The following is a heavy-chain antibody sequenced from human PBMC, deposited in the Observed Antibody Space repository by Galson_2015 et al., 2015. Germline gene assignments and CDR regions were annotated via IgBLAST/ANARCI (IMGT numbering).Heavy chain of an antibody. CDR3: AKLFCSSISCPFQY. D-gene: IGHD2-2*01. Sequence: SLRLSCAASGFTSSGYAMSWVRQAPGKGLEWVSVISGSGGSTYYADSVKGRFTISRDNSKNTLYLQLNSLRGEDTAVYYCAKLFCSSISCPFQYWGQGTLVTVSS. CDR1: GFTSSGYA. J-gene: IGHJ1*01. V-gene: IGHV3-23*01. CDR2: ISGSGGST.